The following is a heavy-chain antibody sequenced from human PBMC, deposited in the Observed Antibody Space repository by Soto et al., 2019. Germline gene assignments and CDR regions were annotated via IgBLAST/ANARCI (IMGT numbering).Heavy chain of an antibody. CDR2: ISGFNGNT. CDR3: ARDSDYGLYGGFFDL. Sequence: QVHLVQSGSEVEKPGASVKVSCRAATDTFRNYGVSWVRQAPGQGLEWLGWISGFNGNTNYAQNFQDRVTLSLDTSTSSAYMALRTLRSDDTAVYYCARDSDYGLYGGFFDLWCQGTLVIVSS. J-gene: IGHJ4*02. CDR1: TDTFRNYG. D-gene: IGHD4-17*01. V-gene: IGHV1-18*01.